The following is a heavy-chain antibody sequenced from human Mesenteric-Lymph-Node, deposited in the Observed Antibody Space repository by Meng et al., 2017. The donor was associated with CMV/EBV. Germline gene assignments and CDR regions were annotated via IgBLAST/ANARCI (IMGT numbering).Heavy chain of an antibody. J-gene: IGHJ3*02. Sequence: SETLSLTCTVPGGSISSYYWSWIRQPPGKGLEGIGYIYYSGSINYNPSLKSRVTISVKTSKNQFSLKLRSVTAADTAVYYCARRAPRITGAIGAFDIWGQGTMVTVSS. CDR1: GGSISSYY. V-gene: IGHV4-59*01. D-gene: IGHD1-7*01. CDR2: IYYSGSI. CDR3: ARRAPRITGAIGAFDI.